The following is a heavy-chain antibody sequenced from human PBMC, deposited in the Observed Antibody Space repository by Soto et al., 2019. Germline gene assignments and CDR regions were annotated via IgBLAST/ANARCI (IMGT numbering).Heavy chain of an antibody. V-gene: IGHV4-61*01. J-gene: IGHJ5*02. CDR1: GGSVSSGSYY. Sequence: PSETLSLTCSVSGGSVSSGSYYWSWIRQPPGKGLEWIGYIYYSGSTNYNPSLKSRVTISVDTSKNQFSLKLSSVTAADTAVYYCARQGPASILNTWFDPWGQGTLVTVSS. D-gene: IGHD2-2*01. CDR2: IYYSGST. CDR3: ARQGPASILNTWFDP.